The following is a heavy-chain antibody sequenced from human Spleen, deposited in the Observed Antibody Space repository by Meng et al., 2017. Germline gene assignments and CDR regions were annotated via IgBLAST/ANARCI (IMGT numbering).Heavy chain of an antibody. D-gene: IGHD7-27*01. CDR1: GGSVRSSDYQ. Sequence: QVRLQASGPGRVRPSETLSLICTVSGGSVRSSDYQWSWIRQPPGKGLEWIGFASTNYNPSLKSRLTISLDTSKNQFSLKLTSVTAADTAVYYCARDYWGSLDYWGQGILVTVSS. CDR3: ARDYWGSLDY. CDR2: AST. V-gene: IGHV4-61*08. J-gene: IGHJ4*02.